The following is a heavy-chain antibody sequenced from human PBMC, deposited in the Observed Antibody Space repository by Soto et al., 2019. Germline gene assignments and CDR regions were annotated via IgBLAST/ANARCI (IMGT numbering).Heavy chain of an antibody. V-gene: IGHV1-18*01. Sequence: QVQLVQSGAEVKKPGASVKVSCKASGYTFTSYGISWVRQAPGQGLEWMGWISAYNGNTNYAQKLQGRVTMTTDTSTSTAYMELRSLRSDDTAVYYCARDRYCSGRSCYSLAVDYWGQGTLVTVSS. CDR2: ISAYNGNT. D-gene: IGHD2-15*01. CDR3: ARDRYCSGRSCYSLAVDY. J-gene: IGHJ4*02. CDR1: GYTFTSYG.